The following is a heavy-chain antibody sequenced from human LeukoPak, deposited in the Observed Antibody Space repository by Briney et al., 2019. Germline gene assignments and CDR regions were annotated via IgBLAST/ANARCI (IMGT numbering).Heavy chain of an antibody. J-gene: IGHJ6*02. V-gene: IGHV3-23*01. CDR2: ISGSGGST. CDR1: GFTFISYA. CDR3: AEAPSVVVPGYGMDV. Sequence: GGSLRLSCAASGFTFISYAMSWVRQAPGKGLEWVSAISGSGGSTYYADSVKGRFTISRDNSKNTLYLQMNSLRAEDTAVYYCAEAPSVVVPGYGMDVWGQGTTVTVSS. D-gene: IGHD2-2*01.